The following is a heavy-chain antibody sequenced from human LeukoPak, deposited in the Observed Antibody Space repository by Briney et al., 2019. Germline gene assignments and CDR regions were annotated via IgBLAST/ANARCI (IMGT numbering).Heavy chain of an antibody. Sequence: GGSLRLSCAASGFTFSSYWMHWVRQAPGKGRVWVSRITSDGRSASYADSVKGRFTMSRDNAKNTLYLQMNSLRAEETAVYYCARGASTWYDSWGQGTLVTVSS. CDR2: ITSDGRSA. CDR1: GFTFSSYW. J-gene: IGHJ5*01. V-gene: IGHV3-74*01. D-gene: IGHD2-2*01. CDR3: ARGASTWYDS.